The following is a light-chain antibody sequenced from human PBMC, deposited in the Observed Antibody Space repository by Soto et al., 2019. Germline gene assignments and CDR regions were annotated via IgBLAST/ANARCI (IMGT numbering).Light chain of an antibody. J-gene: IGKJ4*01. Sequence: EIVMTQSPATLSVSPGEGATLSCRASQSVARSLAWYQQKPGQSPRLLIYGASTRAAGIPARFSGSGSGTDFTLTISSLQSEDFAVYYCQQYQNWPPLTFGGGTKVEIK. V-gene: IGKV3-15*01. CDR3: QQYQNWPPLT. CDR2: GAS. CDR1: QSVARS.